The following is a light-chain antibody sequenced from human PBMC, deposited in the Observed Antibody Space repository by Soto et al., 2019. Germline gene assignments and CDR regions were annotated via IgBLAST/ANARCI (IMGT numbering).Light chain of an antibody. Sequence: EIVLTQSPGTLSLSPGERATLSCRASQSVSSSYLAWYQQKTGQAPRLLIYGASSSATGIPDRFSGSGSGTDFTLTISILEPEDFAVYYCQQYGSSRFTFGPGTKVYIK. CDR2: GAS. J-gene: IGKJ3*01. CDR3: QQYGSSRFT. V-gene: IGKV3-20*01. CDR1: QSVSSSY.